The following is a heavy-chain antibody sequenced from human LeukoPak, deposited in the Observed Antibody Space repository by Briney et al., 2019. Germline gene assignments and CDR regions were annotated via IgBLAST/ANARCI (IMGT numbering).Heavy chain of an antibody. D-gene: IGHD2-21*01. CDR3: ARDPLRGIPDYFDY. CDR1: GLTFSNAW. V-gene: IGHV3-30-3*01. CDR2: ISYDGGTK. J-gene: IGHJ4*02. Sequence: GGSLRLSCAASGLTFSNAWMNWVRQAPGKGLEWAAVISYDGGTKYYADSVKGRFTISRDNSKNTLYLQMNSLRPEDTAVYYCARDPLRGIPDYFDYWGQGTLVTVSS.